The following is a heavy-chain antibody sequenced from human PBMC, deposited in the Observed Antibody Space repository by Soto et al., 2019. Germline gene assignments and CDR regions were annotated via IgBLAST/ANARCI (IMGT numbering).Heavy chain of an antibody. CDR3: ARDLWGYCGTDCYPLDV. J-gene: IGHJ6*02. D-gene: IGHD2-21*02. CDR1: GGSLKSGGYY. V-gene: IGHV4-61*08. CDR2: IYYSRST. Sequence: SETLSLTCTVSGGSLKSGGYYWSWIRQHPGRGLEWIGYIYYSRSTNYNPSLKSRVTISVDTSKNQFSLKLNSVTAADTAVYYCARDLWGYCGTDCYPLDVWGQGTTVTVSS.